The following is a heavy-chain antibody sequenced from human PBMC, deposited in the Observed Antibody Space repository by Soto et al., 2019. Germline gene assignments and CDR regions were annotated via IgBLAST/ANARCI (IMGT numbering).Heavy chain of an antibody. Sequence: QVQLVQSGAELKSPGASVRVSCKASGYTLTSSGIIWWRQPPGQGLEWMGWLSGYNGNRKYEQKFQGRATMTTDTSTSTAYMELRSLRSDDTAVYYCARDSPPVDSWGQGTLVTVSS. CDR2: LSGYNGNR. CDR1: GYTLTSSG. J-gene: IGHJ4*02. V-gene: IGHV1-18*01. CDR3: ARDSPPVDS.